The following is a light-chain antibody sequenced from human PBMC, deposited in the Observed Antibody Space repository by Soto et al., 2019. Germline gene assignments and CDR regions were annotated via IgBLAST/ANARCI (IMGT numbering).Light chain of an antibody. CDR2: GAS. V-gene: IGKV3-20*01. J-gene: IGKJ2*01. CDR1: QSVTSNY. CDR3: QKYGSSPPYT. Sequence: EIVLTQSPGTLSLSPGERATLSCRASQSVTSNYLAWYQQKPGQAPRLLIYGASSRATGIPDRFSGSGSGTDFPLTISRLEPEDFAVYYCQKYGSSPPYTFGQGTKLEIK.